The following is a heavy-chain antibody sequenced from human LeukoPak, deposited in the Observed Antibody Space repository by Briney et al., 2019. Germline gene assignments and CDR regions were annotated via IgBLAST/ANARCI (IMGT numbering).Heavy chain of an antibody. D-gene: IGHD3-10*01. J-gene: IGHJ6*03. Sequence: GGSLRLSCAASGFTFSSYAMHWVRQAPGKGLEWVAVISYDGSNKYYADSVKGRFTISRDNSKNTLYLQMNSLRAEDTAVYYCARGLAGFVNYYYYYMDVWGKGTTVTVSS. CDR3: ARGLAGFVNYYYYYMDV. V-gene: IGHV3-30*04. CDR1: GFTFSSYA. CDR2: ISYDGSNK.